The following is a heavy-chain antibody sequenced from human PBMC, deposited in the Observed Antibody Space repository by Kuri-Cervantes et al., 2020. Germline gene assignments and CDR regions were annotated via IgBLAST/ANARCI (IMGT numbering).Heavy chain of an antibody. CDR2: IYHSGST. Sequence: SETLSLTCAVSGGSISSGGYSWSWIRQPPGKGLEWIGYIYHSGSTYYNPSLKSRVTISVDRSKNQFSLKLSSVTAADTAVYYCARPDGYNYYAFDIWGQGTMVTVSS. CDR1: GGSISSGGYS. D-gene: IGHD5-24*01. J-gene: IGHJ3*02. V-gene: IGHV4-30-2*01. CDR3: ARPDGYNYYAFDI.